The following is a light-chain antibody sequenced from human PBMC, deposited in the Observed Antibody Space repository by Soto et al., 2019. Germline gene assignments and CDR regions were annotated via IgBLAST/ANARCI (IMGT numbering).Light chain of an antibody. CDR2: DAS. CDR3: QHRYNRPRLT. J-gene: IGKJ5*01. V-gene: IGKV3-11*01. Sequence: IGLTQSPSPLSLSPGERATLSCRASQRFXSDLDWYKRKPGQAPRILIXDASHRATGIPARFNGSGSGKDFTLIISSLEPEDFGVYYCQHRYNRPRLTFGQGTRLEIK. CDR1: QRFXSD.